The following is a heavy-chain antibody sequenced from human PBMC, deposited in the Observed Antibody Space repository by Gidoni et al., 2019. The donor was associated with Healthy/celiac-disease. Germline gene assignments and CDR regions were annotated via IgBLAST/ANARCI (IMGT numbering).Heavy chain of an antibody. D-gene: IGHD6-13*01. J-gene: IGHJ4*02. CDR2: VYYRGTT. V-gene: IGHV4-39*07. CDR3: ARDIRYSSSWSHFDF. Sequence: QLQLQESGPRLVKPSETLSLSCTVSCYSVSNPDYYWGWVRQPPGKGLEWIGTVYYRGTTYYNPSLKSRVTILVHTSLNQFSLRLSSVTAADTAIYYCARDIRYSSSWSHFDFWGQGTLATVSP. CDR1: CYSVSNPDYY.